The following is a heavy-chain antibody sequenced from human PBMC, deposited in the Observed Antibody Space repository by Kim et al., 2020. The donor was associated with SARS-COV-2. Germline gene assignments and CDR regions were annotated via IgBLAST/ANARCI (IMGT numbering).Heavy chain of an antibody. Sequence: PPQFQGRVTISAAKSKSTAYMELSSLRSEDTAVYCCAREAAAGIWWFDPWGQGTLVTVSS. D-gene: IGHD6-13*01. V-gene: IGHV1-69*04. CDR3: AREAAAGIWWFDP. J-gene: IGHJ5*02.